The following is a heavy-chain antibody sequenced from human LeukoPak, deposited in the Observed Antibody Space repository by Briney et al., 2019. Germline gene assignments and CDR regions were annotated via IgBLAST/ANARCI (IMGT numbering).Heavy chain of an antibody. CDR1: GFTVSSNY. J-gene: IGHJ3*02. Sequence: GGSLRLSCAASGFTVSSNYMGWVRQAPGKGLEWVSVIYSGGSTYYADSVKGRFTISRDNSKNTLYLQMNSLRAEDTAVYYCARDLLRAGYYYDSSRAFDIWGQGTMVTVSS. CDR3: ARDLLRAGYYYDSSRAFDI. D-gene: IGHD3-22*01. V-gene: IGHV3-66*01. CDR2: IYSGGST.